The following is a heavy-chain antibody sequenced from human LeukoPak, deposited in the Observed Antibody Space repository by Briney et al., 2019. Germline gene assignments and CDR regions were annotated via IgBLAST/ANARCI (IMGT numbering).Heavy chain of an antibody. CDR2: INHSGST. CDR3: ARYTYGFTYYFDY. J-gene: IGHJ4*02. Sequence: SETLSLTCAVYGGSFSGYYWSWIRQPPGKGLEWIGEINHSGSTNYNPSLKSRVTISVDTSKNQFSLKLSSVTAADTAVYYCARYTYGFTYYFDYWGQGTLVTVSS. D-gene: IGHD5-18*01. CDR1: GGSFSGYY. V-gene: IGHV4-34*01.